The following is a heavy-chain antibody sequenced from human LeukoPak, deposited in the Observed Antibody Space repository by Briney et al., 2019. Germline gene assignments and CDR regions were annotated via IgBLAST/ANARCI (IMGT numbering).Heavy chain of an antibody. Sequence: SETLSLTCAVYGGSFSGYYWSWIRQPPGKGLEWIGEINHSGSTNYNPSLKSRVTISVDTSKNQFSLKLSSVTAADTAVYYCAGGRGYYYDSSGYWPWGQGTLVTVSS. V-gene: IGHV4-34*01. CDR1: GGSFSGYY. CDR2: INHSGST. D-gene: IGHD3-22*01. CDR3: AGGRGYYYDSSGYWP. J-gene: IGHJ4*02.